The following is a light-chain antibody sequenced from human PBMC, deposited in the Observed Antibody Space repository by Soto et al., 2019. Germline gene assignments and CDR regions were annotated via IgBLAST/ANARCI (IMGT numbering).Light chain of an antibody. CDR2: GSS. CDR3: QQYGSSPPYT. J-gene: IGKJ2*01. Sequence: EVVLTQSPGTLSLSPGERATLSCRASQSVSNNYVAWYQQKPGQAPRLLIFGSSGRATGIPDRFSGSGSGTDFTLTISRLEPEDFAVYYCQQYGSSPPYTFGQGTKLEIK. CDR1: QSVSNNY. V-gene: IGKV3-20*01.